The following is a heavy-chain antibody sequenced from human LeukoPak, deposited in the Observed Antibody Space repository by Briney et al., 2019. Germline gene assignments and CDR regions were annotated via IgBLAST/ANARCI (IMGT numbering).Heavy chain of an antibody. J-gene: IGHJ4*02. Sequence: PGGSLRLSCTASGFTLGSHDMHWVRQGPRQGLEWVAAVSSGFHAFFADSVQGRFTVSREDARNSLYLQMNSLRAGDTAVYYCVREARGYHYTYFDYWGQGTLVTVSS. CDR3: VREARGYHYTYFDY. CDR2: VSSGFHA. D-gene: IGHD5-18*01. CDR1: GFTLGSHD. V-gene: IGHV3-13*01.